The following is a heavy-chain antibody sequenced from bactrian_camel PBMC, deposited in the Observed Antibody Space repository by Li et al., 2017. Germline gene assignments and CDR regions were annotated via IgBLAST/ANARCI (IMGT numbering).Heavy chain of an antibody. Sequence: QLVESGGGLVQPGGSLTLSCVASRFTFGTYYMNWVRQAPGKGLEWVSTIDSDGTKTNYGDSVKGRFIVSQDNAKNTLYLEMNKLKTEDTAVYYCAADQRGGICLRFESPNYWGQGTQVTVS. J-gene: IGHJ4*01. V-gene: IGHV3-2*01. CDR1: RFTFGTYY. CDR3: AADQRGGICLRFESPNY. D-gene: IGHD3*01. CDR2: IDSDGTKT.